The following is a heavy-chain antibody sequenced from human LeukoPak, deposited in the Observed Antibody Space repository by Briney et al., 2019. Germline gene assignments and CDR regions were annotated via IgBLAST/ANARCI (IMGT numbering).Heavy chain of an antibody. D-gene: IGHD2-2*01. CDR2: ISYDGSNK. CDR3: AKEGTSTLGLYYGMDV. Sequence: PGGSLRLSCAASGFTFSSYAMHWVRQAPGKGLEWVAVISYDGSNKYYADSVKGRFTISRDTSKNTLYLQMNSLRADDTAIYYCAKEGTSTLGLYYGMDVWGQGTTVTVSS. V-gene: IGHV3-30-3*01. J-gene: IGHJ6*02. CDR1: GFTFSSYA.